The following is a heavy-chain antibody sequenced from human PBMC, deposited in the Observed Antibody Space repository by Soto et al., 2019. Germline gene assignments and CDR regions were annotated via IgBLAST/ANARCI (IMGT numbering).Heavy chain of an antibody. CDR3: MREAIFGVRSFDY. Sequence: PGGSMRLSGAASGFNFSGYSVNWVPQAPGKGLEWVAYISSGSKTIYYADSVKGRFIVSRDTAKNSTYLQMNSLGDEDTAVYHCMREAIFGVRSFDYWGQGTLVTVSS. J-gene: IGHJ4*02. V-gene: IGHV3-48*02. CDR2: ISSGSKTI. D-gene: IGHD3-3*01. CDR1: GFNFSGYS.